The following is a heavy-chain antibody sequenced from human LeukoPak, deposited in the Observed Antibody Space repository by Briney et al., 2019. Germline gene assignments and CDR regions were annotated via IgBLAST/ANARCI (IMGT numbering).Heavy chain of an antibody. CDR1: GFTFSSYW. J-gene: IGHJ6*03. D-gene: IGHD2-2*01. CDR3: AREVGVVVPAATYYYYYMDV. CDR2: IKQDGSEK. Sequence: GGSLRLSCAASGFTFSSYWMSWVRQAPGKGLEWVANIKQDGSEKYYVDSVKGRFTISRDNAKNSLYLQMNCLRAEDTAVYYCAREVGVVVPAATYYYYYMDVWGKGTTVTVSS. V-gene: IGHV3-7*01.